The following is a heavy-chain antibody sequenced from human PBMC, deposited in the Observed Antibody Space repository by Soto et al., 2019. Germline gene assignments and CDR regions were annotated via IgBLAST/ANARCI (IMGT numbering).Heavy chain of an antibody. CDR1: GYNFNTYG. Sequence: QVQLMQSGAEVRRPGTSMRISCTTSGYNFNTYGIIWVRQAPGQGLEWMGWISGYNGYKKYAQNFEDRVTLSTDPSASTASLELRNLRSGDTTLYFCARDREYSHTDADIDYWGQGTLVTVSS. J-gene: IGHJ4*02. D-gene: IGHD2-15*01. V-gene: IGHV1-18*01. CDR3: ARDREYSHTDADIDY. CDR2: ISGYNGYK.